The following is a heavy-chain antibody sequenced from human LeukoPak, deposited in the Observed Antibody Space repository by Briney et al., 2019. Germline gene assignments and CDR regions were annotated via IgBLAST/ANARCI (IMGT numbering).Heavy chain of an antibody. CDR3: TTRTWAAGFDI. J-gene: IGHJ3*02. CDR2: IKSKVDGGTA. V-gene: IGHV3-15*01. CDR1: GFTFRNAW. D-gene: IGHD2-15*01. Sequence: RGSLRLSCAASGFTFRNAWMNWVRQAPGKGLEWLGRIKSKVDGGTADYAAPVKGRITISRDDSKNTLYLQINSLRSDDTALYYCTTRTWAAGFDIWGQGTMLTVSS.